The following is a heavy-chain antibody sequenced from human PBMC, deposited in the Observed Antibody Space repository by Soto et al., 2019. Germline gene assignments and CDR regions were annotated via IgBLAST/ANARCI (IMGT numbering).Heavy chain of an antibody. V-gene: IGHV3-30*18. CDR1: GFTFSSYG. J-gene: IGHJ3*01. CDR2: ISYDGSNK. D-gene: IGHD3-22*01. CDR3: AKAPYYYDSSGLL. Sequence: QVQLVESGGGVVQPGRSLRLSCAASGFTFSSYGMHWVRQAPGKGLEWVAVISYDGSNKYYADSVKGRFTISRDNSKNTLYLQINSLRAEDTAVYYCAKAPYYYDSSGLLWGQGTMVTVSS.